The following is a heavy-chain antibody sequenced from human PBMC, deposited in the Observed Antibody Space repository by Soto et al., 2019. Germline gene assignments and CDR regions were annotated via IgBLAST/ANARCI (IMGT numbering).Heavy chain of an antibody. CDR1: GFTFSSYA. V-gene: IGHV3-30-3*01. J-gene: IGHJ5*02. CDR3: ARSKAWGSGSYYNRYNWFDP. D-gene: IGHD3-10*01. CDR2: ISYDGSNK. Sequence: GGSLRLSCAASGFTFSSYAMHWVRQAPGKGLEWVAVISYDGSNKYYADSVKGRFTISRDNSKNTLYLQMNSLRAEDTAVYYCARSKAWGSGSYYNRYNWFDPWGQGTLVTVSS.